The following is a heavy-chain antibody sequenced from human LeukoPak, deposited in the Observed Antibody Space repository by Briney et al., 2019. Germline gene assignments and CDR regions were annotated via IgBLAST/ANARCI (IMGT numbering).Heavy chain of an antibody. D-gene: IGHD4-11*01. V-gene: IGHV4-61*02. CDR1: GGSISSGSNY. CDR3: ARDNYVTFDY. CDR2: IYTSGST. Sequence: PTETLSLTCTVSGGSISSGSNYSSSIRHPAGKGLEWIGRIYTSGSTNYNPSLKSRATLSVDSSKNQFSLKLSSVTAADTAVYYCARDNYVTFDYWGQGTLVTVSS. J-gene: IGHJ4*02.